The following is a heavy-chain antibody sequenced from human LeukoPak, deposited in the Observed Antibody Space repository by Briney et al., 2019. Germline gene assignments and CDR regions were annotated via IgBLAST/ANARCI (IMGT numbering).Heavy chain of an antibody. V-gene: IGHV3-9*03. Sequence: PGGSLRLSCAASGFTFDDYAMHWVPQAPGKGLEWVSGISWNSGSIGYADSVKGRFTISRDNAKNSLYLQMNSLRAEDMALYYCAKDNGRYYYYYRDVWGKGTTVTVSS. CDR1: GFTFDDYA. CDR3: AKDNGRYYYYYRDV. J-gene: IGHJ6*03. CDR2: ISWNSGSI.